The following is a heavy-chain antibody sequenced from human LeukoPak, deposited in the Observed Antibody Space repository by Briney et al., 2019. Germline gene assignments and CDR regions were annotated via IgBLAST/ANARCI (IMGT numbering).Heavy chain of an antibody. CDR2: IYYSGST. CDR3: ARWDYYDSSGYFDY. D-gene: IGHD3-22*01. CDR1: GGSISSYY. Sequence: SETLSLTCTVSGGSISSYYWSWIRQPPGQGLEWIGYIYYSGSTNYNPFLKSRVTISVDTSKNQFSLKLSSVTAADTAVYYCARWDYYDSSGYFDYWGQGTLVTVSS. J-gene: IGHJ4*02. V-gene: IGHV4-59*01.